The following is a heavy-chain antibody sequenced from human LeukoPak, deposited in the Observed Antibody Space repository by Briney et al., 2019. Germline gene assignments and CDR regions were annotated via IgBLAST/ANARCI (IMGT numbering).Heavy chain of an antibody. CDR3: ARRRDLYSGSYYPFDY. Sequence: GESLKISCKISGYILTRNWIGWVRQVPGKGLEWMGLAYPGDSDARYSPSFQGQVTISADKSISTAYLQWSSLKASDTAMYYCARRRDLYSGSYYPFDYWGRGTLVTVSS. V-gene: IGHV5-51*01. J-gene: IGHJ4*02. D-gene: IGHD1-26*01. CDR1: GYILTRNW. CDR2: AYPGDSDA.